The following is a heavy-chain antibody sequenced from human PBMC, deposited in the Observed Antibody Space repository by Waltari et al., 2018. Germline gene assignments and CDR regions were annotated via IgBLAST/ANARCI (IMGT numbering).Heavy chain of an antibody. D-gene: IGHD3-22*01. CDR3: ARDRDQYESSGTVCDY. CDR1: GASISGYY. J-gene: IGHJ4*02. CDR2: FYTSGPP. Sequence: VQLQESGPGLVKPSETLSLTCTVSGASISGYYWSWIRQPAGKGLEWIGRFYTSGPPNYHPSLTRRVTMAIYTSKNQFSLKPSSVTAADTSVYYWARDRDQYESSGTVCDYWGQGTMVTVSS. V-gene: IGHV4-4*07.